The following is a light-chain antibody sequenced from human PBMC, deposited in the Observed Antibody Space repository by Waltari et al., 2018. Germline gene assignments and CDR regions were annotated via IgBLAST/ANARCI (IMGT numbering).Light chain of an antibody. CDR1: QSPVHSNGNTY. Sequence: DIVMTQTPLSAPVTLGQPASISCRCSQSPVHSNGNTYLTWLQQRPGQPPRPLMYEISKRFSGVPDRFSGSGAGTVFTLKISRVEEEDVGVYYYMQAAQFPWTFGQGTKVEIK. J-gene: IGKJ1*01. V-gene: IGKV2-24*01. CDR2: EIS. CDR3: MQAAQFPWT.